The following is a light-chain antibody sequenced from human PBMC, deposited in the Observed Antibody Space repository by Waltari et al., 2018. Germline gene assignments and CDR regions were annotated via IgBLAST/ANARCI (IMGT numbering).Light chain of an antibody. V-gene: IGKV1-39*01. CDR2: AAS. CDR3: QQTVTTPPEFT. CDR1: QNIRTY. J-gene: IGKJ2*01. Sequence: DIQMTQSPSSLSASVGDTVTISCRASQNIRTYLNWYQQKPGRAPRILIYAASSLHGGGPSRCSGSGSGTDFTLTISSLQPEDFATYYCQQTVTTPPEFTFGLGTKLQIK.